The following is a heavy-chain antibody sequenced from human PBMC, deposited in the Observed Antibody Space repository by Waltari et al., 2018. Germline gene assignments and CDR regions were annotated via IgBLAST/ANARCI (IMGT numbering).Heavy chain of an antibody. Sequence: EVQLVESGGALVKPGGSLRLSCAGSGFIFTNAWMTCVRQAPGKGLEWVGRIKRKTDGGTTDYGAPVKGRFTISRDDSKNTLYLQMNRLKTEDTAVYYCTTEGEGYGSAIDFWGQGTLVTVSS. J-gene: IGHJ4*02. V-gene: IGHV3-15*07. CDR2: IKRKTDGGTT. D-gene: IGHD5-18*01. CDR3: TTEGEGYGSAIDF. CDR1: GFIFTNAW.